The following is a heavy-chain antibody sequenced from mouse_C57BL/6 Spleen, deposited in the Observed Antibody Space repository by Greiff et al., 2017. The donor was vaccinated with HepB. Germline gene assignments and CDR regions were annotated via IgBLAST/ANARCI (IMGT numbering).Heavy chain of an antibody. CDR2: INPSNGGT. D-gene: IGHD1-1*01. CDR1: GYTFTSYW. J-gene: IGHJ1*03. Sequence: QVQLQQPGTELVKPGASVKLSCKASGYTFTSYWMHWVKQRPGQGLEWIGNINPSNGGTNYNEKFKSKATLTVDKYSSTAYMQLSSLTSEDSAVYYCARAYYGSSYGDWYFDVWGTGTTVTVSS. V-gene: IGHV1-53*01. CDR3: ARAYYGSSYGDWYFDV.